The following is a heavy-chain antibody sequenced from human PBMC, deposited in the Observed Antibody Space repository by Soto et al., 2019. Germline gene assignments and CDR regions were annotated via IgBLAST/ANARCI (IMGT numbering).Heavy chain of an antibody. CDR1: GFTFSSNA. D-gene: IGHD4-17*01. Sequence: EVQLLESGGGLVQPGGSLRLSCAASGFTFSSNAMSWVRQAPGKGLEWVSIISGGGITHYADSVKGRFTISRDTSKSTLSLQMNGLGAEDTAVYCCAKYRGKAYGDYHLDYWGQGTLLTVSS. CDR2: IISGGGIT. V-gene: IGHV3-23*01. CDR3: AKYRGKAYGDYHLDY. J-gene: IGHJ4*02.